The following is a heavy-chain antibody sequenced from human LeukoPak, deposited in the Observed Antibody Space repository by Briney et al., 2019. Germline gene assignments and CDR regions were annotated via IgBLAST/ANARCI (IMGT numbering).Heavy chain of an antibody. V-gene: IGHV3-74*01. CDR2: INSDGSST. Sequence: PGGSLRLSCAASGFTFSSYWMHWVRQAPGKGLVWVSRINSDGSSTSYADSVKGRFTISRDNAKNTLYLQMNSLRAEDTAVYYCARLAAAGIIDYWGQGTLVTVSS. J-gene: IGHJ4*02. D-gene: IGHD6-13*01. CDR3: ARLAAAGIIDY. CDR1: GFTFSSYW.